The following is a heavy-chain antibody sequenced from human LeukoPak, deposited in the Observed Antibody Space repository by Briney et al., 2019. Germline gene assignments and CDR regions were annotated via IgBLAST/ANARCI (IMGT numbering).Heavy chain of an antibody. CDR3: ARAPQHTNSWYYFDY. Sequence: SETLSLTCTVSSGSISSGYSYWSWIRQHPGKGREWIRYIYYSGTTYYNPSLKSRVPISMDPSGNQFSLKLSSVTSADTGVYYCARAPQHTNSWYYFDYWGQGTLVSVSS. J-gene: IGHJ4*02. V-gene: IGHV4-31*02. CDR2: IYYSGTT. CDR1: SGSISSGYSY. D-gene: IGHD2-21*01.